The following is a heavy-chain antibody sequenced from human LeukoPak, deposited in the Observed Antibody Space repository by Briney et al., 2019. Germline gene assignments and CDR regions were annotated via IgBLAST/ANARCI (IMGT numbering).Heavy chain of an antibody. CDR2: IYYSGST. J-gene: IGHJ4*02. Sequence: SETLSLTCTVSGGSISSGDYYWSWIRQPPGKGLEWIGYIYYSGSTYYNPSLKSRVTISVDTSKNQFSLKLSSVTAADTAVYYCARDLYYGSGSYFDYWGQGTLVTVSS. V-gene: IGHV4-30-4*01. D-gene: IGHD3-10*01. CDR1: GGSISSGDYY. CDR3: ARDLYYGSGSYFDY.